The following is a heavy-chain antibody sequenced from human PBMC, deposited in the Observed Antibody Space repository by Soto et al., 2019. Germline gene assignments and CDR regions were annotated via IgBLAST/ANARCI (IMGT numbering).Heavy chain of an antibody. CDR2: IYYSGST. D-gene: IGHD3-10*01. V-gene: IGHV4-59*01. Sequence: PSETLSLTCTVSGGSISSYYWSWIRQPPGKGLEWIVYIYYSGSTNYNPSLKSRVTISVDTSKNQFSLKLSSVTAADTAVYYCARSPMPYYYGSGHDNWFDPWGQGTLVTVSS. J-gene: IGHJ5*02. CDR1: GGSISSYY. CDR3: ARSPMPYYYGSGHDNWFDP.